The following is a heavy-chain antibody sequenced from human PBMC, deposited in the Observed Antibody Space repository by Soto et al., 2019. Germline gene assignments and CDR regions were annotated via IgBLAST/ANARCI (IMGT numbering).Heavy chain of an antibody. V-gene: IGHV1-18*01. CDR1: GFSSTPNA. Sequence: QVQLVQSGPEVKRPGSSVKIPGRPLGFSSTPNAFSWVRRPPGQGLEWMGLISADSGEPRYAQKFQGRVAMTTDTSTRTAYMELRGLTSDDTAVYYCGVSAGLDFWGQGTRVTVSS. J-gene: IGHJ4*02. CDR2: ISADSGEP. D-gene: IGHD6-13*01. CDR3: GVSAGLDF.